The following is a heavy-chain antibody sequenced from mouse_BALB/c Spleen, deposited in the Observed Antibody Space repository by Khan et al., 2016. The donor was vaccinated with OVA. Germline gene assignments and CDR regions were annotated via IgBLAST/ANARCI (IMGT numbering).Heavy chain of an antibody. J-gene: IGHJ2*01. V-gene: IGHV5-9-3*01. CDR2: TSSGGSFT. CDR3: ARTPSYYGSGYFDY. Sequence: EVELVESGGGFVKPGGSLLLSCSASGFTFSNYGLSWVRQTPDKSLEWVATTSSGGSFTYYPDIVQGRFTISRDNAENTRYLQMSSLRSEDTAMYYCARTPSYYGSGYFDYWGQGTTLTGSS. D-gene: IGHD1-1*01. CDR1: GFTFSNYG.